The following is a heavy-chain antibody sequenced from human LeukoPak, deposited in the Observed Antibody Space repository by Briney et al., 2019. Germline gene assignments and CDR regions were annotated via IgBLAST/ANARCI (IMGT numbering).Heavy chain of an antibody. CDR1: GFTFSSYT. D-gene: IGHD6-19*01. J-gene: IGHJ4*02. CDR3: AKDFEVHSNGCRGYFDY. Sequence: GGSLRLSCAASGFTFSSYTMSWVRQAPGKGLEWVSAISGSGAGTYYADSVKGRFTISRDNSKNTLYLQMHSLRAEDTAVYYCAKDFEVHSNGCRGYFDYWGQGTLVTVSS. V-gene: IGHV3-23*01. CDR2: ISGSGAGT.